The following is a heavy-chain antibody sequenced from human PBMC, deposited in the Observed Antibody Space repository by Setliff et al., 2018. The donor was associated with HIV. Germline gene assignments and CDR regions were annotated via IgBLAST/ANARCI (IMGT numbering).Heavy chain of an antibody. V-gene: IGHV1-69*13. CDR3: SKVSEHRTSSGSFYYYMDV. D-gene: IGHD6-6*01. CDR2: IIPLFGTA. J-gene: IGHJ6*03. CDR1: GGTFTINA. Sequence: SVKVSCKASGGTFTINAVTWVRQAPGQGLEWLGAIIPLFGTANYAQKFQGRVTITADDSTSTVYMEVRSLRSADTAVYYCSKVSEHRTSSGSFYYYMDVWGEGTTVTVSS.